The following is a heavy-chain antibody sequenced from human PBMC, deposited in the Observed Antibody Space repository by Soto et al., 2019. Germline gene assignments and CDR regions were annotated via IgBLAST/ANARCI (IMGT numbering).Heavy chain of an antibody. Sequence: GGSLRLSCAASGFTFSSYAMSWVRQAPGKGLEWVSAISGSGGSTYYADSVKGRFTISRDNSKNTLYLQMNSLRAEDTAVYYCAKYIWPYLDYYMDVWGKGTTVTVSS. J-gene: IGHJ6*03. V-gene: IGHV3-23*01. D-gene: IGHD2-21*01. CDR2: ISGSGGST. CDR1: GFTFSSYA. CDR3: AKYIWPYLDYYMDV.